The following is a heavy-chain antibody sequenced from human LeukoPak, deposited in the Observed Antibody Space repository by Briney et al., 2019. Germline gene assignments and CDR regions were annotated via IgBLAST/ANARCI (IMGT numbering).Heavy chain of an antibody. CDR2: IYYSGST. D-gene: IGHD2/OR15-2a*01. J-gene: IGHJ5*02. Sequence: SETLSLTCTVSGASISSDYWSWIRQPPGKGLEWIGYIYYSGSTNYNPSLKSRVTISVDTSKNQFSLKLSSVTAADTAAYYCARHLSPRTNWFDPWGQGTLVTVSS. CDR1: GASISSDY. V-gene: IGHV4-59*08. CDR3: ARHLSPRTNWFDP.